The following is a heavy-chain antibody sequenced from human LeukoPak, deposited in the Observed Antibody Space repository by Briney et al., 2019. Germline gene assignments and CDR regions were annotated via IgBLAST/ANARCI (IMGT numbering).Heavy chain of an antibody. D-gene: IGHD2-15*01. Sequence: GGSLRLSCAASGFTFSSYDMHWVRQATGKGLEWVSAIGTAGDTYYPGSVKGRFTISRENAKNSLYLQMNSLRAGDTAVYYCARAKEMTPTSPPGAFDIWGQGTMVTVSS. CDR2: IGTAGDT. V-gene: IGHV3-13*01. CDR1: GFTFSSYD. J-gene: IGHJ3*02. CDR3: ARAKEMTPTSPPGAFDI.